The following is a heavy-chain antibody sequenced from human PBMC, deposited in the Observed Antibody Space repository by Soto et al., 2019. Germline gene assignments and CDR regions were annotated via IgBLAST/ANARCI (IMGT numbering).Heavy chain of an antibody. CDR2: ISADGSSQ. J-gene: IGHJ4*02. V-gene: IGHV3-30-3*01. CDR3: ARDPKTSGGQHWAFNYFDS. D-gene: IGHD7-27*01. Sequence: QVQLVESGGGEVQPGTSLRLSCAASGFTFSRSPMHWVRQAPGKGLDWVGLISADGSSQHYADSVRGRFIISRDNSKSTLYLQVDSLRPEDAAVYYCARDPKTSGGQHWAFNYFDSWGQGTLVTVSS. CDR1: GFTFSRSP.